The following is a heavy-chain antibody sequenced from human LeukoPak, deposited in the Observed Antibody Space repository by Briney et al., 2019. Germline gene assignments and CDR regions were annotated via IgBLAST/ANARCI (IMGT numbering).Heavy chain of an antibody. J-gene: IGHJ4*02. CDR2: IRKKGYGETT. D-gene: IGHD4-17*01. CDR1: GFSFGDDA. Sequence: GSLRLSCTASGFSFGDDAWSWFRQAPGRGLECESFIRKKGYGETTDYAASVRGRFTISRDDAKSTAYLQMNSLEIEDTALYYCSRGLHDYGDSNYYFDQWGRGTQVTGSS. CDR3: SRGLHDYGDSNYYFDQ. V-gene: IGHV3-49*03.